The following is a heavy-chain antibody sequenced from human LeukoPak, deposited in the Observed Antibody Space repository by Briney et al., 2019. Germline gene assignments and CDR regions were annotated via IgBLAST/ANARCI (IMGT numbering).Heavy chain of an antibody. Sequence: SETLSLTCTVSGGSISSYYWSWIRQPPGKGLEWVGYIYYSGSTNYNPSLKSRVTISVDTSKNQFSLKLSSVTAADTAVYYCARALNYGSGSYWYNWFDPWGQGTLVIVSS. CDR3: ARALNYGSGSYWYNWFDP. J-gene: IGHJ5*02. CDR1: GGSISSYY. V-gene: IGHV4-59*01. D-gene: IGHD3-10*01. CDR2: IYYSGST.